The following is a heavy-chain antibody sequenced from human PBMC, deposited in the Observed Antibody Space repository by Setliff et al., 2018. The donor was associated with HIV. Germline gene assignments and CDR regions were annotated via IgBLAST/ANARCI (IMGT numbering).Heavy chain of an antibody. J-gene: IGHJ4*02. CDR3: ARDYNYIFDS. CDR2: ISSSGTYI. D-gene: IGHD3-22*01. Sequence: PGGSLRLSCAASGFTFSNYDMSWVRQAPGKGLEWVSSISSSGTYIYYADSMKGRFTISRDNAKNSLYLQMNSLRAEDTAIYYCARDYNYIFDSWGRGVLVTVSS. V-gene: IGHV3-21*01. CDR1: GFTFSNYD.